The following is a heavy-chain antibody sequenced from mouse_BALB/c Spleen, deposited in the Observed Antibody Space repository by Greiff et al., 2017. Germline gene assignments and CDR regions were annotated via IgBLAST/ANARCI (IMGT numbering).Heavy chain of an antibody. CDR1: GFTFSSYG. J-gene: IGHJ2*01. CDR2: INSNGGST. Sequence: EVKLVESGGGLVQPGGSLKLSCAASGFTFSSYGMSWVRQTPDKRLELVATINSNGGSTYYPDSVKGRFTISRDNAKNTLYLQMSSLKSEDTAMYYCARDGTGTWYFDYWGQGTTLTVSS. V-gene: IGHV5-6-3*01. CDR3: ARDGTGTWYFDY. D-gene: IGHD4-1*01.